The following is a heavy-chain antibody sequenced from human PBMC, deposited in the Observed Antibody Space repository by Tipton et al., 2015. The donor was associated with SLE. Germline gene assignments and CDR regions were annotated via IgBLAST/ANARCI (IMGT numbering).Heavy chain of an antibody. CDR3: ARDGSQEVWVGESCYMDG. D-gene: IGHD3-10*01. Sequence: SLRLSCAASGFTFSSYGMHWVRQAPGKGLEWVAVIWCDGGNKYYADSVKGRFTISRDNSKNTLYLQMNSLRAEDTAVYYCARDGSQEVWVGESCYMDGWGNGTTVTVSS. J-gene: IGHJ6*03. CDR2: IWCDGGNK. CDR1: GFTFSSYG. V-gene: IGHV3-33*01.